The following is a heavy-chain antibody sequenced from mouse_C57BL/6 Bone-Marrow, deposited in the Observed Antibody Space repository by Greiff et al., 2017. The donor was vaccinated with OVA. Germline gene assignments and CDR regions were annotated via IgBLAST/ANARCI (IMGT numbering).Heavy chain of an antibody. J-gene: IGHJ4*01. V-gene: IGHV1-69*01. CDR1: GYTFTSYW. CDR3: ARRGDMEY. Sequence: QVQLQQPGAELVMPGASVKLSCKASGYTFTSYWMHWVKQRPGQGLEWIGEIDPSDSYTNYNQKFKGKSTLTVDKSSSTAYMQLSSLTSEDSAVLYCARRGDMEYRGRGNSVTVSS. CDR2: IDPSDSYT.